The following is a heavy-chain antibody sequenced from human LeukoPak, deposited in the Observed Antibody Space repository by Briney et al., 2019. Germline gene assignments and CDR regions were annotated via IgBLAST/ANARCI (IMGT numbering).Heavy chain of an antibody. D-gene: IGHD2-15*01. CDR2: INPSGSST. V-gene: IGHV1-46*01. J-gene: IGHJ4*02. CDR3: ARAVYRRVVVAAIYYFDY. CDR1: GYIFTNHY. Sequence: ASVKVSCKASGYIFTNHYMHWVRQAPGQGLEWMGLINPSGSSTLYAEKFRGRVTMTRDTSISTAYMELSRLRSDDTAVYYCARAVYRRVVVAAIYYFDYWGQGTLVTVSS.